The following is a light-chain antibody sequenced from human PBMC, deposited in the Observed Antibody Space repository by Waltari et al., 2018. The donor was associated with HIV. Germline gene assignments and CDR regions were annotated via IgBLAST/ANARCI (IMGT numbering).Light chain of an antibody. J-gene: IGKJ1*01. CDR3: QQYYTRET. Sequence: DIVMTQSPDSLAVSLGERATINCKSSQSVLYSSNNKNYLAWYQQKPGQPPKLLIYWASTRESGVPDRFSGSGSGTDFTLTISSLQAEDVAVYYGQQYYTRETFGQGTKVEIK. CDR2: WAS. V-gene: IGKV4-1*01. CDR1: QSVLYSSNNKNY.